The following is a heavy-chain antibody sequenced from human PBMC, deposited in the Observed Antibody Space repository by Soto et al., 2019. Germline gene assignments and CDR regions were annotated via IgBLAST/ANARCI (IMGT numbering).Heavy chain of an antibody. Sequence: SETLSLTCTVSGGSISTSSYYWGWIRQPPGKGLEWIGTIYYTGSTYYNVSLKSRVTVSVDTSKNQFSLDLTSVTAADTAVYYCARQTYGYSTGWYSDCWGQGSLVTVSS. V-gene: IGHV4-39*01. D-gene: IGHD6-19*01. CDR3: ARQTYGYSTGWYSDC. J-gene: IGHJ4*02. CDR1: GGSISTSSYY. CDR2: IYYTGST.